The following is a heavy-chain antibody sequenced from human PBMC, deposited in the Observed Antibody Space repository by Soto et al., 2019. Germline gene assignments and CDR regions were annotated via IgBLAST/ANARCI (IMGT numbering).Heavy chain of an antibody. CDR3: TTLGVVIIPVHYYYYMDV. J-gene: IGHJ6*03. D-gene: IGHD3-3*01. CDR2: IKSKTDGGTT. Sequence: GGSLRLSCAASGFTFSNAWMSWVRQAPGKGLEWVGRIKSKTDGGTTDYAAPVKGRFTISRDDSKNTLYLQMNSLKTEDTAVYYCTTLGVVIIPVHYYYYMDVWGKGTTVTVSS. V-gene: IGHV3-15*01. CDR1: GFTFSNAW.